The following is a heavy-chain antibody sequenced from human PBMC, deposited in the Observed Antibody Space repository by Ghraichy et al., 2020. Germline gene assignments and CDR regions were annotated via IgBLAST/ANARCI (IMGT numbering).Heavy chain of an antibody. J-gene: IGHJ6*02. CDR3: ARDRASSEYYYYYGMDV. V-gene: IGHV3-30-3*01. CDR2: ISYDGSNK. CDR1: GFTFSSYA. D-gene: IGHD6-25*01. Sequence: GGSLRLSCAASGFTFSSYAMHWVRQAPGKGLEWVAVISYDGSNKYYADSVKGRFTISRDNSKNTLYLQMNSLRAEDTAVYYCARDRASSEYYYYYGMDVWSQGSTVTVSS.